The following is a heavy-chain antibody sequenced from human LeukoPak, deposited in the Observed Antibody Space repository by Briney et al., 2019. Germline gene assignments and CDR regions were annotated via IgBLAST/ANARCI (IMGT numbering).Heavy chain of an antibody. CDR2: IIPIFGTA. J-gene: IGHJ2*01. CDR3: ARGAGDYWYFDL. Sequence: SVKVSCKAFGGTFSSYAISWVRQAPGQGLEWMGGIIPIFGTANYAQKFQGRVTITADESTSTAYMELSSLRSEDTAVYYCARGAGDYWYFDLWGRGTLVTVSS. V-gene: IGHV1-69*01. D-gene: IGHD4-17*01. CDR1: GGTFSSYA.